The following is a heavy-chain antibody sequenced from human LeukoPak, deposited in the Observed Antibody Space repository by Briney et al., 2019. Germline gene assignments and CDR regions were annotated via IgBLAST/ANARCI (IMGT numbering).Heavy chain of an antibody. Sequence: SETLSLTCTVSGCSISSYYWSWIRQPPGKGLEWIGYIYTSGSTNYNPSIKSRVNISVDTSKNQFSLKMSSVTAADTAVYYCARTGNYCSSTSCYYFDAFDIWGQGTMVTVSS. CDR3: ARTGNYCSSTSCYYFDAFDI. V-gene: IGHV4-4*09. D-gene: IGHD2-2*01. J-gene: IGHJ3*02. CDR2: IYTSGST. CDR1: GCSISSYY.